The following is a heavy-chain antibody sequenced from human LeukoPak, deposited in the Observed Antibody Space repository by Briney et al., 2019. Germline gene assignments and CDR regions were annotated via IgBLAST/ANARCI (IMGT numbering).Heavy chain of an antibody. J-gene: IGHJ4*02. CDR3: ARERSNWNDEHFDY. Sequence: GGSLRLSCAASGFTFSSYNMDWVRQAPGKGLEWVSYISGSSNTIYYADSVKGRFTISRDNAKNSLYLQMNSLRAEDTAVYYCARERSNWNDEHFDYWGQGTLVTVSS. V-gene: IGHV3-48*04. CDR2: ISGSSNTI. CDR1: GFTFSSYN. D-gene: IGHD1-20*01.